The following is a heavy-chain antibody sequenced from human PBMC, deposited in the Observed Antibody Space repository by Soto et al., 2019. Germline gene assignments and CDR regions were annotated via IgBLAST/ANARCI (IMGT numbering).Heavy chain of an antibody. CDR2: IKSGEVGI. V-gene: IGHV3-74*01. CDR1: GFIFGNYW. D-gene: IGHD3-9*01. J-gene: IGHJ4*02. Sequence: EVQLVESGGGLVQPGGSLRLSCVASGFIFGNYWMHWVRQAPGKGLVWVSRIKSGEVGISYADSVKGRFTISRDNAKNTLYLQMNSLRGEDTAVYYCARGGADILTGPLDYWGQGTLVTVSS. CDR3: ARGGADILTGPLDY.